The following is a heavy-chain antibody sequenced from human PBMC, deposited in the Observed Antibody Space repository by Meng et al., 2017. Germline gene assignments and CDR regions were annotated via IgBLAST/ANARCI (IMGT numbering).Heavy chain of an antibody. J-gene: IGHJ5*02. CDR1: GFTFSSYA. D-gene: IGHD4-17*01. Sequence: GESLKISCAASGFTFSSYAMSWVRQAPGKGLEWVSAMSGSGGSTYYADSVKGRFTISRDNSKNTLYLQMNSLRAEDTAVYYCAKDSGDYAVSWFDPWGQGTLVTVSS. CDR2: MSGSGGST. V-gene: IGHV3-23*01. CDR3: AKDSGDYAVSWFDP.